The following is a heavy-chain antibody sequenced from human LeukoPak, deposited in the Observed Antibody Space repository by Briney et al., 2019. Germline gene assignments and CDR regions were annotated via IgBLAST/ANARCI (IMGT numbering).Heavy chain of an antibody. J-gene: IGHJ4*02. CDR1: GGSFSGYY. V-gene: IGHV4-34*01. CDR2: INHSGST. D-gene: IGHD6-19*01. CDR3: ATQWLGPYGY. Sequence: SETLSLTCAVYGGSFSGYYWSWIRQPPGKGLEWIGEINHSGSTNYNPFLKSRVTIPGDTSKNEFSLKLSSVTAADTAVYYCATQWLGPYGYWGQGTLVTVSA.